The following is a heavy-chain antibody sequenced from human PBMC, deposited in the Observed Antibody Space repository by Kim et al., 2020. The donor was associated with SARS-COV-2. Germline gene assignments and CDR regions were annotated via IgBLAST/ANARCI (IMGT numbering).Heavy chain of an antibody. CDR1: GGTFSTYA. Sequence: SVKVSCQASGGTFSTYAISWVRQAPGQGPEWMGGIIPILDAAYYAQQFQGRVTITADESTTTAYMELSSLRSEDTAVYYCARTVRVRGIVIDNYFYSGMDVWGQGTTVTVSS. D-gene: IGHD3-10*01. CDR2: IIPILDAA. CDR3: ARTVRVRGIVIDNYFYSGMDV. V-gene: IGHV1-69*13. J-gene: IGHJ6*02.